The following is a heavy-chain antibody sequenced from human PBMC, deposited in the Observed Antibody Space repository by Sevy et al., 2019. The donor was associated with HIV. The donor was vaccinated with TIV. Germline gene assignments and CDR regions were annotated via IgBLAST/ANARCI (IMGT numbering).Heavy chain of an antibody. CDR3: ARGDDYDILTGRYYYGMDV. CDR2: IYHSGST. CDR1: GGSISSGGYS. V-gene: IGHV4-30-2*01. J-gene: IGHJ6*02. D-gene: IGHD3-9*01. Sequence: SETLSLTCAVSGGSISSGGYSWSWIRQPPGKGLEWIGYIYHSGSTYYNPSLKSRVTISVDRSKNQFSLKLSAVTAAATAVYYCARGDDYDILTGRYYYGMDVWGQGTTVTVSS.